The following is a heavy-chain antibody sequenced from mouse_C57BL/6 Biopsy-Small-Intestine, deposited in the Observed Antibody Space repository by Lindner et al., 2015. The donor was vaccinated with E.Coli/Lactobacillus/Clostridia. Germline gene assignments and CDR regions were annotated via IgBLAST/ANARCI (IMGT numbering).Heavy chain of an antibody. D-gene: IGHD4-1*01. CDR3: ARELGLAY. CDR1: GFNIKDSL. V-gene: IGHV14-1*01. J-gene: IGHJ3*01. Sequence: VQLQESGAELVRPGASVKLSCTASGFNIKDSLMHWVKQRPEQGLEWIGWIDPEDGETKYAPKFQDKATITADTSSNTAYLQLSCLTSEDTALYYCARELGLAYWGQGTLVTVSA. CDR2: IDPEDGET.